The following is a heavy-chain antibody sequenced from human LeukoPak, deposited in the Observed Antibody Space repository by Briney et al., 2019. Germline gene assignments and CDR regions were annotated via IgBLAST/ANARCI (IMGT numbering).Heavy chain of an antibody. CDR1: GGSTSSYY. V-gene: IGHV4-59*01. CDR2: IYYSGST. D-gene: IGHD2-2*02. CDR3: ARVIEVPAAIDGWFDP. Sequence: SETLSLTCTVSGGSTSSYYWSWIRQPPGKGLEWIGYIYYSGSTNYNPSLKSRVTISVDTSKNQFSLKLSSVTAADTAVYYCARVIEVPAAIDGWFDPWGQGTLVTVSS. J-gene: IGHJ5*02.